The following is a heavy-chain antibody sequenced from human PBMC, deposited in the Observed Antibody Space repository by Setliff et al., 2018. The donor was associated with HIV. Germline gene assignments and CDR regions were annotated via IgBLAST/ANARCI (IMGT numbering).Heavy chain of an antibody. CDR2: IYSSGSP. Sequence: SETLSLTCNVSGGSISTNRDHWGWIRQPPGKRLEWLGSIYSSGSPSYNPSLSSRRTISVDTSKNHVSLRLSSVTAADTGVYYCARHRDPPGTSWIYYYYYMDLWGEGTTVTVSS. CDR1: GGSISTNRDH. J-gene: IGHJ6*03. CDR3: ARHRDPPGTSWIYYYYYMDL. V-gene: IGHV4-39*01. D-gene: IGHD6-13*01.